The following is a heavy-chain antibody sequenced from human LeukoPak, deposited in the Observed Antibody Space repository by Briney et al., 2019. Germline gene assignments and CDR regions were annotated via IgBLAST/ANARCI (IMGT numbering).Heavy chain of an antibody. V-gene: IGHV4-59*12. J-gene: IGHJ5*02. CDR2: IYYSGST. D-gene: IGHD2-15*01. CDR3: ARDLCSGGSCYPGWLDP. CDR1: GGSISSYY. Sequence: PSETLSLTCTVSGGSISSYYWSWIRQPPGKGLEWIGYIYYSGSTNYNPSLKSRVTISVDTSKNQFSLKLSSVTAADTAVYYCARDLCSGGSCYPGWLDPWGQGTLVTVSS.